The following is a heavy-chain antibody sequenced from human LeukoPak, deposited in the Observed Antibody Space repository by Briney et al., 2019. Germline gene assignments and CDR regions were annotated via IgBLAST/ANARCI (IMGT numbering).Heavy chain of an antibody. CDR2: ISFDGTNT. V-gene: IGHV3-30*12. D-gene: IGHD2-15*01. Sequence: GKSLRLSCAASGFTFNVYGMHWVRQAPGKGLEWLAFISFDGTNTYYADSVKGRFTISRDNSKNSLYLQMHSLRAEDTAVYFCVRDNPRCCGVVPTNIDDYWGQGTLVTVSS. CDR1: GFTFNVYG. J-gene: IGHJ4*02. CDR3: VRDNPRCCGVVPTNIDDY.